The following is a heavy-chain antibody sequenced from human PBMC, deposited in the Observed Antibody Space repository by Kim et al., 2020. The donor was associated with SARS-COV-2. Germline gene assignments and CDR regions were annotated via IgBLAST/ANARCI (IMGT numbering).Heavy chain of an antibody. V-gene: IGHV3-30*18. CDR2: ISYDGSNK. CDR3: AKDERYRELWPYGFDY. Sequence: GGSLRLSCAASGFTFSSYGMHWVRQAPGKGLEWVAVISYDGSNKYYADSVMGRFTISRDNSKNTLYLQMNSLRAEDTAVYYCAKDERYRELWPYGFDYWGQGTLVTVSS. D-gene: IGHD1-26*01. J-gene: IGHJ4*02. CDR1: GFTFSSYG.